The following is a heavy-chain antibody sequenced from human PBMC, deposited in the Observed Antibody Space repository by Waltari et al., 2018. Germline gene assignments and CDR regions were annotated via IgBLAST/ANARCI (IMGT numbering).Heavy chain of an antibody. Sequence: QVQLQESGPGLVKPSETLSLPCTLSGGSISSYYWSWIRQPPGKGLEWIGYIYYSGSTNYNPSLKSRVTISVDTSKNQFSLKLSSVTAADTAVYYCASFQPYYFDYWGQGTLVTVSS. CDR3: ASFQPYYFDY. CDR1: GGSISSYY. V-gene: IGHV4-59*01. CDR2: IYYSGST. J-gene: IGHJ4*02.